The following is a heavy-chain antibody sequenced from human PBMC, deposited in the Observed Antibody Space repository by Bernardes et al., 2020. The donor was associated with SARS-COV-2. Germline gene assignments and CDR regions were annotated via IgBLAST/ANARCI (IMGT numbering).Heavy chain of an antibody. CDR2: INWDDDK. D-gene: IGHD3-9*01. V-gene: IGHV2-5*02. J-gene: IGHJ5*01. CDR3: AHRRYYFDKSGPDYFDP. Sequence: SGLTLSKPTQTFRLTCTFSGFPLTTMGVGVGWIRQPPGKALGWIALINWDDDKRYSPSLNSRLTITKDTSNNQVVLTMTNMDPEDTATYYCAHRRYYFDKSGPDYFDPWGQGILVTVCS. CDR1: GFPLTTMGVG.